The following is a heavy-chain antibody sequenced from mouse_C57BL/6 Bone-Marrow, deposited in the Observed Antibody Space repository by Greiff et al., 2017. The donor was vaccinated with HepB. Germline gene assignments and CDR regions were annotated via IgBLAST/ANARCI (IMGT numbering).Heavy chain of an antibody. V-gene: IGHV5-4*03. CDR2: ISDGGSYT. Sequence: EVKLMESGGGLVKPGGSLKLSCAASGFTFSSYAMSWVRQTPEKRLEWVATISDGGSYTYYPDNVKGRFTISRDNAKNNLYLQMSHLKSEDTAMYYCARGAIYYDYEDAMDYWGQGTSVTVSS. J-gene: IGHJ4*01. CDR1: GFTFSSYA. D-gene: IGHD2-4*01. CDR3: ARGAIYYDYEDAMDY.